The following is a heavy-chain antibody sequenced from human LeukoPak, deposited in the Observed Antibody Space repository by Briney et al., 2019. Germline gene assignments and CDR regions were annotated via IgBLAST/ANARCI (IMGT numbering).Heavy chain of an antibody. CDR3: AREGTTGWAF. J-gene: IGHJ4*02. Sequence: SGESLRLSCAASGFTFSNYAMSWIRQLPRKGLEWIGYIYYSGSTKYNPSFNSRVTMSVDTSKNQFSLKLSSVTAADTAVYFCAREGTTGWAFWGQGTQVTVSS. D-gene: IGHD1-1*01. CDR2: IYYSGST. CDR1: GFTFSNYA. V-gene: IGHV4-59*01.